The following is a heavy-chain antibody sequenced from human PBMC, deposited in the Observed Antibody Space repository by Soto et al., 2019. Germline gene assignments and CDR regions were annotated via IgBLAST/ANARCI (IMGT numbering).Heavy chain of an antibody. J-gene: IGHJ5*02. CDR2: VHPDTGNT. D-gene: IGHD1-26*01. CDR1: GYTFTTYN. CDR3: ARGLSLVRFDP. V-gene: IGHV1-8*01. Sequence: ASVKVSCKASGYTFTTYNINWVRQATGQGLEWMGWVHPDTGNTGYAQKFQGRVNMTKNPSINTAYMELSSLTSDDTAVYFCARGLSLVRFDPWGQGTLVTVSS.